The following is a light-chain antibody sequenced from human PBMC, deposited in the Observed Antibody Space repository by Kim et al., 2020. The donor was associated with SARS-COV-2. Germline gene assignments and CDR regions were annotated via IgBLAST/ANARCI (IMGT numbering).Light chain of an antibody. J-gene: IGKJ4*01. CDR3: QQYSSPPLT. CDR2: WAS. CDR1: QSVLYSPNDKNY. Sequence: RATINCKSSQSVLYSPNDKNYLAWYQQKPGQSPKLLIYWASTRESGVPDRFSGSGSGTDFTLTINNLQSEDVAVYYCQQYSSPPLTFGGGTKLEI. V-gene: IGKV4-1*01.